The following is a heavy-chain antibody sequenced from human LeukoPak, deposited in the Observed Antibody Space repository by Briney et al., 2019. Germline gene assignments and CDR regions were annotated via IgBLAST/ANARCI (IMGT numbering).Heavy chain of an antibody. CDR2: IRSSPDGGAT. D-gene: IGHD2-2*03. CDR1: GFTFISSW. Sequence: GGSLRLSCAASGFTFISSWMTWVRQAPGKGLEWVGRIRSSPDGGATDYAAPVKGRFTISRDDSKNTLYLQMSSLRTEDTAVYYCATDLHFGYCTATSCANYWGQGTLVTVSS. CDR3: ATDLHFGYCTATSCANY. V-gene: IGHV3-15*01. J-gene: IGHJ4*02.